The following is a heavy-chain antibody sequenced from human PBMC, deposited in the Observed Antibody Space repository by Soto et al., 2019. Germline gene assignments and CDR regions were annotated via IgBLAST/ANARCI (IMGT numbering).Heavy chain of an antibody. CDR1: GYSITSVHY. CDR2: IHHSGST. J-gene: IGHJ6*02. CDR3: ARRIEMTTMKTGMDV. Sequence: SETLSLTCDVSGYSITSVHYWGWIRQPPGKGLEWIGIIHHSGSTYYSPSLKSRVTISIDTSRNRFSLKATSVTAADTAVYYCARRIEMTTMKTGMDVWGQGTTVTVSS. V-gene: IGHV4-38-2*01.